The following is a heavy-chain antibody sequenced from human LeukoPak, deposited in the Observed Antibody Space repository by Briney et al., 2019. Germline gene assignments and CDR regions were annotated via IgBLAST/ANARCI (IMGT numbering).Heavy chain of an antibody. CDR1: GGSISSYY. V-gene: IGHV4-59*01. J-gene: IGHJ4*02. D-gene: IGHD3-16*01. CDR3: ARIGHEDYNFDY. CDR2: IYYSGST. Sequence: ASETLSLTCTVSGGSISSYYWSWIRQPPGKGLEWIGYIYYSGSTNYNPSLMSRVTISVDTSKNQFSLKLSSVTAADTAVYYCARIGHEDYNFDYWGQGTLVTVSS.